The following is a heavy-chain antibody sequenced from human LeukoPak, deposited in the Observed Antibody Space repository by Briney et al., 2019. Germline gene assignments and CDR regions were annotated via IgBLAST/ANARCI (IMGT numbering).Heavy chain of an antibody. V-gene: IGHV1-69*13. CDR2: IIPIFGTA. D-gene: IGHD5-18*01. Sequence: SVKVSCKASGGTFSSYAISWVRQAPGQGLEWMGGIIPIFGTANYAQKFQGRVTITADESTSTAYMELSSLRSEDTAVYYCARDTWYAVDTAMVTFPDYWGQGTLVTVSS. CDR3: ARDTWYAVDTAMVTFPDY. CDR1: GGTFSSYA. J-gene: IGHJ4*02.